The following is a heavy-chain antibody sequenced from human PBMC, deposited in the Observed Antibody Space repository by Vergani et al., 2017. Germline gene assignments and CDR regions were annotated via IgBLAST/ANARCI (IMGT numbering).Heavy chain of an antibody. CDR1: GFTFSSYA. J-gene: IGHJ4*02. Sequence: EVQLLESGGGLVQPGGSLRLSCAASGFTFSSYAMSWVRQAPGKGLEWVSAISGSGGSTYYADSVKGRFTISRDNSKNTLYLQMNSLRAEDTAVYYCAKDRGLLGYYDSSGYAVGYWGQGTLVTVSS. V-gene: IGHV3-23*01. CDR3: AKDRGLLGYYDSSGYAVGY. D-gene: IGHD3-22*01. CDR2: ISGSGGST.